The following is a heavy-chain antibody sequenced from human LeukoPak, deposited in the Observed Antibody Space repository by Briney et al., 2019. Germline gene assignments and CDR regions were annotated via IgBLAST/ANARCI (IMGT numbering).Heavy chain of an antibody. CDR3: AKDPAVTQHHDY. CDR1: GFTFSSYS. Sequence: GGSLRLSCAASGFTFSSYSMHWVRQAPGKGLEWVAVISYDGSNKYYAGSVKGRFTISRDNSKNTLYLQMNSLRAEDTAVYYCAKDPAVTQHHDYWGQGTLVTVSS. V-gene: IGHV3-30-3*02. D-gene: IGHD4-17*01. J-gene: IGHJ4*02. CDR2: ISYDGSNK.